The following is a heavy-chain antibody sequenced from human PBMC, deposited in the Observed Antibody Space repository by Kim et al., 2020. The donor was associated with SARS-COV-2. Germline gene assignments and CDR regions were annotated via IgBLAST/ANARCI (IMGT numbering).Heavy chain of an antibody. CDR3: ASIAATDGMDV. V-gene: IGHV3-72*01. J-gene: IGHJ6*02. D-gene: IGHD6-13*01. Sequence: EYAASVKGRFTISRDDSKNSLYLQMNSLKTEDTAVYYCASIAATDGMDVWGQGTTVTVSS.